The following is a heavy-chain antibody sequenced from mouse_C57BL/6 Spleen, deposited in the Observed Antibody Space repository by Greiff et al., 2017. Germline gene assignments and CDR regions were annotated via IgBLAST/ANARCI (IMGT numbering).Heavy chain of an antibody. CDR2: ISNGGGST. CDR3: ARPHYYGSSYWYFDG. D-gene: IGHD1-1*01. CDR1: GFTFSDYY. Sequence: EVKLMESGGGLVQPGGSLKLSCAAPGFTFSDYYLYWVRQTPEKRLEWVAYISNGGGSTYYPDTVKGQFTISRANAKNTLYLQMSRLKCEDTAMYDCARPHYYGSSYWYFDGWGTGTTVTVAS. V-gene: IGHV5-12*01. J-gene: IGHJ1*03.